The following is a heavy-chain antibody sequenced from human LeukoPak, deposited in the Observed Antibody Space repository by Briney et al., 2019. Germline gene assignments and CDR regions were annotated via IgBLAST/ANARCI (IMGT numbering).Heavy chain of an antibody. CDR1: GGSINYYY. Sequence: SETLSLTCTVSGGSINYYYWSWIRQPPGKGLEWIGYIYYSGSISYNPSLKSRVTISVDTSKNQFSLKLNSVTAADTALYYCARGLYGSKGIFDYWGQGTLVTVSS. J-gene: IGHJ4*02. D-gene: IGHD3-10*01. CDR2: IYYSGSI. V-gene: IGHV4-59*01. CDR3: ARGLYGSKGIFDY.